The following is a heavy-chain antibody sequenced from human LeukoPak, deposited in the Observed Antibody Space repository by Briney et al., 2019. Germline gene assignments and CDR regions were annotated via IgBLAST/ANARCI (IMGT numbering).Heavy chain of an antibody. CDR3: ARDRWGRYSSGWSGGCYFDY. V-gene: IGHV1-18*01. Sequence: ASVKVSCKASGYTFTSYGISWVRQAPGQGLEWMGWISAYNGNTNYAQKFQGRVTMTRNTSISTAYMELSSLRSEDTAVYYCARDRWGRYSSGWSGGCYFDYWGQGTLVTVSS. CDR2: ISAYNGNT. J-gene: IGHJ4*02. CDR1: GYTFTSYG. D-gene: IGHD6-19*01.